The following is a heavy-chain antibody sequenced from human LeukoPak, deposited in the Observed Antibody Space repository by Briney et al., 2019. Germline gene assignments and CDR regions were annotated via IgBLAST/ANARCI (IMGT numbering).Heavy chain of an antibody. CDR3: ARNPLAARVNWFDP. CDR2: IYYSGST. CDR1: GGSFSSYY. Sequence: SETLSLTCAVYGGSFSSYYWSWIRQPPGKGLEWIGYIYYSGSTNYNPSLKSRVTISVDTSKNQFSLKLSSVTAADTAVYYCARNPLAARVNWFDPWGQGTLVTVSS. V-gene: IGHV4-59*01. J-gene: IGHJ5*02. D-gene: IGHD6-6*01.